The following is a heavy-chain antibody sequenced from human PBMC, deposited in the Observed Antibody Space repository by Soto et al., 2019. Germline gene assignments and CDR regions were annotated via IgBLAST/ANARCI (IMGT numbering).Heavy chain of an antibody. J-gene: IGHJ6*02. Sequence: GGSLRLSCAASGFTFSNYAVTWFRQAPGKGLEWVSSINAAGSYTYYADSVKGRFTISRDNSKNTLYLQMNSLRGDDTAVYYCARLAGYCSGNGCHGDYAMDVWGQGTTVTVS. CDR2: INAAGSYT. CDR1: GFTFSNYA. CDR3: ARLAGYCSGNGCHGDYAMDV. D-gene: IGHD2-15*01. V-gene: IGHV3-23*01.